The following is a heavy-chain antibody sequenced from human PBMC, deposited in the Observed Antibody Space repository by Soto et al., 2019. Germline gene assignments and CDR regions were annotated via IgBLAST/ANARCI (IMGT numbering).Heavy chain of an antibody. D-gene: IGHD6-13*01. CDR3: ARIYSSTWYGSFFDY. J-gene: IGHJ4*02. V-gene: IGHV3-30*03. Sequence: GGSLRLSCVASGFTFSSYGMHWVRQAPGKGLEWVAIISYDGSNTYYADSVKGRFTISRDDSKNSLYLQMSSLKTEDTAVYYCARIYSSTWYGSFFDYCGQGTLVTVSS. CDR1: GFTFSSYG. CDR2: ISYDGSNT.